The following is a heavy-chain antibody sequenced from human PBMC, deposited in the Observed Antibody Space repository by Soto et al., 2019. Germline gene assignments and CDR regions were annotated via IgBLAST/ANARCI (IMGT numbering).Heavy chain of an antibody. V-gene: IGHV3-23*01. D-gene: IGHD1-7*01. Sequence: EVRLLESGGGLVQPGVSLRLSCATSGLTFSNYAMSWVRQAPGGGLEWVSSMSGSSSTTYYADSVRGRFTISMDRYKNTLYLQMSSLRAEDTALYYCAKNPARELPRVIDFWGQGTLGTVSS. CDR1: GLTFSNYA. CDR3: AKNPARELPRVIDF. J-gene: IGHJ4*02. CDR2: MSGSSSTT.